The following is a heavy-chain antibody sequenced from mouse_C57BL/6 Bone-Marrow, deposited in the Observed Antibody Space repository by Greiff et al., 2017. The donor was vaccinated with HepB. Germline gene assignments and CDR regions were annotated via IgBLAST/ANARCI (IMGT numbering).Heavy chain of an antibody. Sequence: ESGPGLVKPSQSLSLTCSVTGYSITSGYYWNWIRQFPGNKLEWMGYISYDGSNNYNPSLKNRISITRDTSKNQFFLKLNSVTTEDTATYYCACYGNYAAYWGQGTLVTVSA. CDR1: GYSITSGYY. V-gene: IGHV3-6*01. J-gene: IGHJ3*01. D-gene: IGHD2-1*01. CDR3: ACYGNYAAY. CDR2: ISYDGSN.